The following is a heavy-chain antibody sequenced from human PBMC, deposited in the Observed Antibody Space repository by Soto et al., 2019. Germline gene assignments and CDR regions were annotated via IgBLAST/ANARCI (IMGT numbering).Heavy chain of an antibody. D-gene: IGHD3-16*01. CDR1: GFSFSNNG. J-gene: IGHJ4*02. V-gene: IGHV3-30*18. Sequence: VGSLRLSCAASGFSFSNNGMHWVRQAPGKGLEWVAIISYDGSKKYYADSVKGRFTISRDNSKNTLYLQVNSLRVEDTAIYYCAKDRVESGLGEIDYWGQGTLVTVSS. CDR2: ISYDGSKK. CDR3: AKDRVESGLGEIDY.